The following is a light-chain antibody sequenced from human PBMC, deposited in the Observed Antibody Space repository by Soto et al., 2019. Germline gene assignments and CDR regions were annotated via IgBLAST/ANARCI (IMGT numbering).Light chain of an antibody. CDR1: QTISNNY. V-gene: IGKV3-20*01. Sequence: EIVLTQSPGTLSLSPGESATLSCMASQTISNNYLAWYQPRAGQAPRLLIYGASIRATDIPHRFSGSGSGTDFTLTVSRLEPGDFAVYYCQHYGSPPRPFGQGTKVDIK. J-gene: IGKJ1*01. CDR3: QHYGSPPRP. CDR2: GAS.